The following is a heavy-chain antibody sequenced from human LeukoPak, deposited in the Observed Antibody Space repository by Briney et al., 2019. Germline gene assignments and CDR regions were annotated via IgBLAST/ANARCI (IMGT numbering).Heavy chain of an antibody. Sequence: PGGSLRLSCAATGFTIRNYGMHWVRQAPGKGLEWVAVITDDGSSDSYVDSVKGRFTISRDNSKNTVYLQMNSLRAEDTAVYYCAPGRVSRTDWGQGTLVTVSS. D-gene: IGHD6-6*01. CDR2: ITDDGSSD. CDR3: APGRVSRTD. V-gene: IGHV3-30*03. J-gene: IGHJ4*02. CDR1: GFTIRNYG.